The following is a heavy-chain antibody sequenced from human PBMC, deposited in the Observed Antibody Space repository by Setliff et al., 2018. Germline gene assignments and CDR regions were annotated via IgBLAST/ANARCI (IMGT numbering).Heavy chain of an antibody. Sequence: PGGSLRLSCAASGFTFNNYAMHWVRQAPGKGLEWVSLISWNGDTTYYADSVKGRFTMSRDNAKNSLYLQMNSLRAEDTAVYYCARDAYSSSWDYWGQGTLVTVSS. D-gene: IGHD6-13*01. J-gene: IGHJ4*02. CDR3: ARDAYSSSWDY. CDR2: ISWNGDTT. CDR1: GFTFNNYA. V-gene: IGHV3-43D*03.